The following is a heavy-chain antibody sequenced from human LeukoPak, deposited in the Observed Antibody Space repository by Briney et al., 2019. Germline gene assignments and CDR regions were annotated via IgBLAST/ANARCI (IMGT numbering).Heavy chain of an antibody. Sequence: QPGGSLRLSCAASGITFDDYAMHWVRQAPGKGLEWVSGISWNSGSIGYADSVKGRFTISRDNAKNSLYLQMNSLRAEDTAVYYCARALLGYCSSTSCYPYFDYWGQGTLVTVSS. J-gene: IGHJ4*02. CDR3: ARALLGYCSSTSCYPYFDY. V-gene: IGHV3-9*01. CDR1: GITFDDYA. D-gene: IGHD2-2*01. CDR2: ISWNSGSI.